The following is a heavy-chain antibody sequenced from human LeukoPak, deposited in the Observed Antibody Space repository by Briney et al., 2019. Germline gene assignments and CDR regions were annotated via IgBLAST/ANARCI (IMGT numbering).Heavy chain of an antibody. J-gene: IGHJ5*02. CDR2: MYTSGSA. CDR3: ATERSRGLAL. D-gene: IGHD2-2*01. CDR1: GDSTSGYY. Sequence: SETLSLTCTVPGDSTSGYYWSWIRQPAGKRLEWIGRMYTSGSANYNPSLKSRVTMSLDTSKKLFSLQMSSVTAADTAIYYCATERSRGLALWGQGALVIVSS. V-gene: IGHV4-4*07.